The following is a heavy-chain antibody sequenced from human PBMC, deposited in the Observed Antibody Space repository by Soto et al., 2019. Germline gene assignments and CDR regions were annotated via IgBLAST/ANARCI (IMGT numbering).Heavy chain of an antibody. CDR2: ISYDGSNK. V-gene: IGHV3-30-3*01. D-gene: IGHD2-2*01. CDR3: AREQGYCISTSCYSWFDP. J-gene: IGHJ5*02. Sequence: QVQLVESGGGVVQPGRSLRLSCAASGFTFSSYAMHWVRPAPGKGLEWVAVISYDGSNKYYADSVKGRFTISRDNSKNTLYLQMNSLRAEDTAVYYCAREQGYCISTSCYSWFDPWGQGTLVTVSS. CDR1: GFTFSSYA.